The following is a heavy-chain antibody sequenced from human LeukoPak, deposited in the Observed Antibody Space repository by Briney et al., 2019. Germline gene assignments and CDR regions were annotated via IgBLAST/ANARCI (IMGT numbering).Heavy chain of an antibody. D-gene: IGHD5-12*01. J-gene: IGHJ4*02. CDR2: IYYSGST. Sequence: SETLSLTCTVSGGSISSYYWSWIRQPPGKGLEWIGYIYYSGSTNYNPSLKSRVTISVDTSKNQFSLKLSSVTAADTAVYYCARLSGYDRESFYDYWGQGTLVIVSS. CDR1: GGSISSYY. V-gene: IGHV4-59*01. CDR3: ARLSGYDRESFYDY.